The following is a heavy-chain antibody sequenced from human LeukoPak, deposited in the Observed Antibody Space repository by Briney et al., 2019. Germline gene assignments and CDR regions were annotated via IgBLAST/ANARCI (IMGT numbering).Heavy chain of an antibody. D-gene: IGHD2-15*01. CDR2: INPHSCGT. Sequence: ASVKVSCKASGYTFTGYYVHWVRQAPGQGLEWMGWINPHSCGTNYAQKFQGRVTITRDTSISTAYMELSRLRFDDTGVYYCARVGYCSTGNCYSDWFDPWGQGTLVTVSS. CDR3: ARVGYCSTGNCYSDWFDP. J-gene: IGHJ5*02. V-gene: IGHV1-2*02. CDR1: GYTFTGYY.